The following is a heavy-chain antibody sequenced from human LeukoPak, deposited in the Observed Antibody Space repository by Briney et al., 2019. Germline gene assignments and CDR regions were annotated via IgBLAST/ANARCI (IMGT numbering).Heavy chain of an antibody. CDR1: GFTFSSYE. D-gene: IGHD1-26*01. CDR2: ISSSGSSI. J-gene: IGHJ4*02. V-gene: IGHV3-48*03. Sequence: GGSLRLSCAASGFTFSSYEMNWVRQAPGKVLEWVSYISSSGSSIYYADSVKGRFTISRDNAKNSLYLQMNSLRAEDTAVYYCARGSGSGTDYWGQGTLVTVSS. CDR3: ARGSGSGTDY.